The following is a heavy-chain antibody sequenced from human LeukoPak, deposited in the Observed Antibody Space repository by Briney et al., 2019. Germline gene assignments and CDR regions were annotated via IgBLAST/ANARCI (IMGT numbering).Heavy chain of an antibody. CDR2: ISYDGSNK. D-gene: IGHD3-3*01. CDR3: ARGGQGYDLNWFDP. CDR1: RFTFSSYT. Sequence: PGGSLRLSCAASRFTFSSYTIHWVRQAPGKGLEWVTIISYDGSNKYYADSVKGRFTISRDNSKNTLYLQMNSLRAEDTAVYYCARGGQGYDLNWFDPWGQGTLVTVSS. V-gene: IGHV3-30-3*01. J-gene: IGHJ5*02.